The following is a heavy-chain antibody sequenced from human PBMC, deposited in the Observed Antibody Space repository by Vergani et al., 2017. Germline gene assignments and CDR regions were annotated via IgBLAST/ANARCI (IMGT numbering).Heavy chain of an antibody. CDR3: AKGGREAGYSSGWYYYYYYMDV. V-gene: IGHV3-23*01. CDR2: ISGSGGST. CDR1: GFTFSSYA. Sequence: EVQLLESGGGLVQPGGSLRLSCAASGFTFSSYAMSWVRQAPGKGLEWVSAISGSGGSTYYADSVKGRFTISRDNSKNTLYLQMNSLRAEDTAVYYCAKGGREAGYSSGWYYYYYYMDVWGKGTTVTVSS. J-gene: IGHJ6*03. D-gene: IGHD6-19*01.